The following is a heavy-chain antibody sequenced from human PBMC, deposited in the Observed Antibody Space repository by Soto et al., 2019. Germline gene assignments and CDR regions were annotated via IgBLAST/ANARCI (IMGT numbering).Heavy chain of an antibody. D-gene: IGHD5-12*01. CDR1: GDSISSNSHY. CDR3: ARDPVDGYAFFDN. V-gene: IGHV4-39*07. J-gene: IGHJ5*02. CDR2: IYYDGNP. Sequence: SETLSLTCTVSGDSISSNSHYWGWIRQPPGKGLESIANIYYDGNPTYSSSLKSRVTISLDMSEKQSSLKLTSVTAADTAVYWCARDPVDGYAFFDNWGQGALVTVSS.